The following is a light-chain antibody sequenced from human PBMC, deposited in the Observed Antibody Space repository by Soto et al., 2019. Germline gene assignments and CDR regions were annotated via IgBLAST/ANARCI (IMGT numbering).Light chain of an antibody. CDR3: AAWDDSLSGYYV. CDR1: SSNIGSNY. CDR2: SNN. Sequence: QSVLTQPPSASGTPGQRVTISCSGSSSNIGSNYVYWYQQFPGTAPKLLIYSNNQRPSGVPDRFSGSKSGTSASLAISGLRSEDEADYYCAAWDDSLSGYYVFGTGTKLTVL. V-gene: IGLV1-47*02. J-gene: IGLJ1*01.